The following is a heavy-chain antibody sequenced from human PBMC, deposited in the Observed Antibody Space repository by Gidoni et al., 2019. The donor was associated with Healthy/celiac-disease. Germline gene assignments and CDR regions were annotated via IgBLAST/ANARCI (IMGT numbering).Heavy chain of an antibody. CDR2: IYYSGST. D-gene: IGHD6-19*01. V-gene: IGHV4-61*01. J-gene: IGHJ4*02. CDR3: ARSVWYSSGWFFPVDY. Sequence: QVQLQESGPGLVKPSETLSLTCTVSGGSVSSGSYYWSWIRQPPGKGLAWIGYIYYSGSTNYNPSLKSRVTISVDTSKNQFSLKLSSVTAADTAVYYCARSVWYSSGWFFPVDYWGQGTLVTVSS. CDR1: GGSVSSGSYY.